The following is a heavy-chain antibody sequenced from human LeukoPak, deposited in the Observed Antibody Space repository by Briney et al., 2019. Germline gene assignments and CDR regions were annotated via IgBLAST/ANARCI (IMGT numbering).Heavy chain of an antibody. Sequence: ASVKVSCKASGGTFSSYAISWVRQAPGQGLEWMGWINPNSGGTNYAQKFQGRVTMTRDTSISTAYMELSRLRSDDTAVYYCARDRNTMVRGVIITIGYWGQGTLVTVSS. J-gene: IGHJ4*02. V-gene: IGHV1-2*02. CDR3: ARDRNTMVRGVIITIGY. CDR1: GGTFSSYA. CDR2: INPNSGGT. D-gene: IGHD3-10*01.